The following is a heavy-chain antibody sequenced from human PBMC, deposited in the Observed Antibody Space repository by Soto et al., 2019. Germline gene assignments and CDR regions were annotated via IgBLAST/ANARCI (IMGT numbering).Heavy chain of an antibody. CDR3: ARSYYGSGMRPYFDY. Sequence: ASGPTLVNPTQTLTLTCTFSGFSLSTSGMCVSWIRQPPGKALEWLALIDWDDDKYYSTSLKTRLTISKDTSKNQVVLTMTNMDPVDTATYYCARSYYGSGMRPYFDYWGQGTLVTVSS. CDR1: GFSLSTSGMC. D-gene: IGHD3-10*01. CDR2: IDWDDDK. J-gene: IGHJ4*02. V-gene: IGHV2-70*01.